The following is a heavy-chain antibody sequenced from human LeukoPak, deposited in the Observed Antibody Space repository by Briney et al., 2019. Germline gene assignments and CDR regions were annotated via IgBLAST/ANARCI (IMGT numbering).Heavy chain of an antibody. CDR3: ARDKPDGGDYYYMDV. CDR1: GFTFSSYS. CDR2: ISSSSSTI. D-gene: IGHD3-16*01. V-gene: IGHV3-48*01. J-gene: IGHJ6*03. Sequence: GGSLRLSCAASGFTFSSYSMNWVRQAPGKGLEWVSYISSSSSTIYYADSVKGRFTISRDNAKNSLYLQMNSLRAEDTAVYYCARDKPDGGDYYYMDVWGKGTTVIVS.